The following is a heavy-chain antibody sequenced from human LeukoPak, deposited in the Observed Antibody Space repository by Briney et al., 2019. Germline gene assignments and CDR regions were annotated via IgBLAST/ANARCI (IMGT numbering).Heavy chain of an antibody. CDR1: GYRFTSYW. CDR2: IYPGDSDT. J-gene: IGHJ4*02. V-gene: IGHV5-51*01. CDR3: ARRVFSSDWYYFDY. Sequence: GESLKTSCKGSGYRFTSYWIGWVRQMPGKGLEWMGIIYPGDSDTTYSPSFQGQVTISADKSIGTAYLQWSNLQASDTAKYYCARRVFSSDWYYFDYWGQGTLVTVSS. D-gene: IGHD6-13*01.